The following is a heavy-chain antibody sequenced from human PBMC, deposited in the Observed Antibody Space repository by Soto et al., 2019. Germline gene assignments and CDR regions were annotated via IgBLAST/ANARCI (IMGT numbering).Heavy chain of an antibody. J-gene: IGHJ6*02. CDR1: GDSISRGGYS. V-gene: IGHV4-30-2*01. CDR3: ARGSSYYYDYEMEV. CDR2: IYDSGST. D-gene: IGHD5-18*01. Sequence: SETLSLTCAVSGDSISRGGYSWTWIRQPPGKALEWIGNIYDSGSTSYNPSLKSRVTISVDTSKNQFSLRLTFVTAADTAVYFCARGSSYYYDYEMEVWGQGTTVAVSS.